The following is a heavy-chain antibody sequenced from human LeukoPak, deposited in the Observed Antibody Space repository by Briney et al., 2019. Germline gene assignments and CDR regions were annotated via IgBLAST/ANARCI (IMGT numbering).Heavy chain of an antibody. D-gene: IGHD3-10*01. CDR1: RYSFSNYW. Sequence: EESLKISCKGSRYSFSNYWIGWVRQMPGKGLEWMGIIDPDDSDTRYSPSFQGQVTMSADRSISTAYLQWSSLKASDTAMYYCARIPRGVDDWYFDLWGRGTLVTVAS. V-gene: IGHV5-51*01. CDR2: IDPDDSDT. CDR3: ARIPRGVDDWYFDL. J-gene: IGHJ2*01.